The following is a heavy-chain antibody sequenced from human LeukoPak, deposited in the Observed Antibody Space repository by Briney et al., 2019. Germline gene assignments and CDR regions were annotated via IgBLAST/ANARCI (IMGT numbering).Heavy chain of an antibody. CDR2: INSDGSST. J-gene: IGHJ4*02. V-gene: IGHV3-74*01. CDR3: ARDPRRCGGDCYSGYFDY. CDR1: GFTFGSYW. Sequence: PGGSLRLSCAASGFTFGSYWMHWVRQAPGKGLVWVSRINSDGSSTSYADSVKGRFTISRDNAKNTLYLQMNSLRAEDTAVYYCARDPRRCGGDCYSGYFDYWGQGTLVTVSS. D-gene: IGHD2-21*02.